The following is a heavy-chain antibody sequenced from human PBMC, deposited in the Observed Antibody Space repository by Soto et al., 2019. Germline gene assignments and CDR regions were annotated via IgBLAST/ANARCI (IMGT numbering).Heavy chain of an antibody. CDR3: AKGRNGYHDSNGSPLTFDV. V-gene: IGHV3-23*01. D-gene: IGHD3-22*01. CDR1: GFSFSSYA. CDR2: ISGSTATI. J-gene: IGHJ3*01. Sequence: EVQLLESGGGLVQRGGSLRLSCTASGFSFSSYAMSWVRQAAGKGLEWVSVISGSTATIHYADSVKGRFTISRDNSKTTLYLQMNSLRAEDTAVYYCAKGRNGYHDSNGSPLTFDVWGQGTMVTVS.